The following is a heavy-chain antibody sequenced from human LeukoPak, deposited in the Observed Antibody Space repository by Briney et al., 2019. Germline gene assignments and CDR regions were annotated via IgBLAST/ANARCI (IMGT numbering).Heavy chain of an antibody. D-gene: IGHD3-10*01. V-gene: IGHV3-30*18. CDR2: ISYDGSNK. CDR3: AKVVYYGSGSLGGFDY. CDR1: GFTFSSYG. J-gene: IGHJ4*02. Sequence: GGSLRLSCAASGFTFSSYGMHWVRQAPGKGLEWVAVISYDGSNKYYADSVKGRFTISRDNSRNTLYPQMNSLRAEDTAVYYCAKVVYYGSGSLGGFDYWGQGTLVTVSS.